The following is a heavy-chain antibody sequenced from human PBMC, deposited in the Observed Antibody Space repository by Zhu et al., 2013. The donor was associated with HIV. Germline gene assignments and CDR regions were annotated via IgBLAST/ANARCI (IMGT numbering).Heavy chain of an antibody. Sequence: QVQLVQSGAEVKKPGASVKVSCKASGYTFSNYFIHWVRQAPGQGLEWMAMINPSDSRTSHAQKFQGTLTMTRDTSTSSIYMELRSLTSDDTAIYYCARDRRDSTVVVSGTRGRAHPPLTTWGQGTLVTVSS. CDR3: ARDRRDSTVVVSGTRGRAHPPLTT. J-gene: IGHJ4*02. CDR2: INPSDSRT. V-gene: IGHV1-46*01. CDR1: GYTFSNYF. D-gene: IGHD2-21*01.